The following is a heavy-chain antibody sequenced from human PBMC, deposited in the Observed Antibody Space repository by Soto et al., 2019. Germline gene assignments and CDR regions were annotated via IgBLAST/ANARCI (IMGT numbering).Heavy chain of an antibody. CDR2: ITSSGTVT. CDR3: AKTGQFDS. J-gene: IGHJ4*02. CDR1: GFIFTNYA. V-gene: IGHV3-23*01. Sequence: EVQLLESGGGLVQPGGSLRLSCAASGFIFTNYAMSWVRQAPGKGLEWVSCITSSGTVTWYADSVKDRFTLSRDNSKNAVNLQMNSLQAEDTAVYYCAKTGQFDSWGQGTLVTVSS.